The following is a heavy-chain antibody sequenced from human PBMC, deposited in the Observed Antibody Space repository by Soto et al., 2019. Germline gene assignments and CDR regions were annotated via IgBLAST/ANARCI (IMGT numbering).Heavy chain of an antibody. J-gene: IGHJ4*02. CDR2: IDYSGKT. CDR3: ARDLSNGYDSYYFDY. Sequence: SETLSLTCSVSCYLISSGYYWGWVRPTPGKGLEWLGSIDYSGKTYKNPSLKSRVGASVDLSQNQFSLNLRSVTAADTAVYFCARDLSNGYDSYYFDYWAQGTLVTVSS. V-gene: IGHV4-38-2*02. CDR1: CYLISSGYY. D-gene: IGHD3-22*01.